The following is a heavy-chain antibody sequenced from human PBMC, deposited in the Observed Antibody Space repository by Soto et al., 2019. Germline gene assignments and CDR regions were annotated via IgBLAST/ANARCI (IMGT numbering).Heavy chain of an antibody. Sequence: QVQLQESGPGLVKPSQTLSLTCTVSGDSISRGAYYWTWIRQHPGTGLEWIGYISNRGRTYYNPSLKGRLTISLDTSENQFSLELNSVTAEDTAIYYCARARQYYDCELDPWGQGTLVTVSS. CDR1: GDSISRGAYY. D-gene: IGHD3-9*01. J-gene: IGHJ5*02. CDR2: ISNRGRT. CDR3: ARARQYYDCELDP. V-gene: IGHV4-31*03.